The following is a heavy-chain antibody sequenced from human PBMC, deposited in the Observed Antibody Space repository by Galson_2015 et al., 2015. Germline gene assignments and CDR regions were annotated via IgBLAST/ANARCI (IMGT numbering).Heavy chain of an antibody. CDR1: GYTFTSYY. V-gene: IGHV1-46*01. CDR2: INPSGGST. D-gene: IGHD6-13*01. J-gene: IGHJ6*02. Sequence: SVKVSCKASGYTFTSYYMHWVRQAPGQGLEWMGIINPSGGSTSYAQKFQGRVTMTRDTSTSTVYMELSSLRSEDTAVYYCASPSGSRSLAAAGILWGANHYYGMDVWGQGTTVTVSS. CDR3: ASPSGSRSLAAAGILWGANHYYGMDV.